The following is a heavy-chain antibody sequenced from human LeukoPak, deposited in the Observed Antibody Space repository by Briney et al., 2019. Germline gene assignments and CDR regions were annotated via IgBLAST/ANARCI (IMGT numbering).Heavy chain of an antibody. CDR3: ARVKGKQWELLPAFDI. V-gene: IGHV3-33*01. Sequence: GRSLRLSCAASGFTFSSYGMHWVRQAPGKGLEWVAVIWYDGSNKYYADSVKGRFTISRDNSKNTLYLQMNSLRAEDTAVYYCARVKGKQWELLPAFDIWGQGTMVTVSS. CDR1: GFTFSSYG. J-gene: IGHJ3*02. CDR2: IWYDGSNK. D-gene: IGHD1-26*01.